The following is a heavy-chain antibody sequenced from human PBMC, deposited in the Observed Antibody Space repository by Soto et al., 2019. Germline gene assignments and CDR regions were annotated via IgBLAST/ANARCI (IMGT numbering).Heavy chain of an antibody. Sequence: EVQLVESGGGLIQPGGSLRLSCAVSGFTVSNNYMSWVRQAPGKGLEGVSVIYSGGYTAYGDSVKGRFTISRDNSKNTIYHQIHGLGADDPAVDSGATGGGGGGYWGQGTLVTVSS. D-gene: IGHD3-10*01. CDR1: GFTVSNNY. V-gene: IGHV3-53*01. CDR2: IYSGGYT. CDR3: ATGGGGGGY. J-gene: IGHJ4*02.